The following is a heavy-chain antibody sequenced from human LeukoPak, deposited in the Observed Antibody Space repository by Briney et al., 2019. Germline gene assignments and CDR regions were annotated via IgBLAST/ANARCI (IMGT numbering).Heavy chain of an antibody. D-gene: IGHD5-12*01. CDR2: IYPGDSDT. CDR3: ARRPTTLPFDY. CDR1: EYSFTTYW. Sequence: GESLKISCKGSEYSFTTYWIGWVRQLPGKGLEWMGIIYPGDSDTRYSPSFQGQVTISADKSITTAYLQWSSLKASDTAMYYCARRPTTLPFDYWGQGTLVTVSS. J-gene: IGHJ4*02. V-gene: IGHV5-51*01.